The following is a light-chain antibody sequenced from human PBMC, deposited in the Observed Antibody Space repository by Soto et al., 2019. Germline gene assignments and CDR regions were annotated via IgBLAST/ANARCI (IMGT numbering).Light chain of an antibody. CDR3: SSYTSSSPIGDVV. V-gene: IGLV2-14*01. CDR2: DVS. J-gene: IGLJ2*01. Sequence: QSVLTQPASVSGSPGQSITISCTGTSSDVGGYNYVSWYQQHPGKAPKLMSYDVSNRPSGVSNRFSGSKSGNTASLTISGLQDEEEADSYCSSYTSSSPIGDVVFGGGTKLTVL. CDR1: SSDVGGYNY.